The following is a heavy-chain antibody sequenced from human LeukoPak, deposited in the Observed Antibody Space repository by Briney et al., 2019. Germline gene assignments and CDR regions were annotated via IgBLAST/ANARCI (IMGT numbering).Heavy chain of an antibody. V-gene: IGHV3-21*01. CDR2: ISSSSSYI. CDR3: ARDYDFWSGYYRGFDY. Sequence: PGGSLRLSCAASGFTFSSYSMNRVRQAPRKGLEWVSSISSSSSYIYYADSVKGRFTISRGNAKNSLYLQMNSLRAEDTAVYYCARDYDFWSGYYRGFDYWGQGALVTVSS. D-gene: IGHD3-3*01. J-gene: IGHJ4*02. CDR1: GFTFSSYS.